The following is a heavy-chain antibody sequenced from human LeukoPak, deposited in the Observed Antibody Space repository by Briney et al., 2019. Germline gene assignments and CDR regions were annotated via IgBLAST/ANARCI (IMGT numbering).Heavy chain of an antibody. Sequence: GASVKVSCKASGGTFSSYAISWVRQAPGQGLEWMGGIIPIFGTANYAQKFQGRVTITTDESTSTAYMELSSLRSEDTAVYYCARSQGYDFWSPFDYWGQGTLVTVSS. CDR2: IIPIFGTA. CDR1: GGTFSSYA. D-gene: IGHD3-3*01. J-gene: IGHJ4*02. CDR3: ARSQGYDFWSPFDY. V-gene: IGHV1-69*05.